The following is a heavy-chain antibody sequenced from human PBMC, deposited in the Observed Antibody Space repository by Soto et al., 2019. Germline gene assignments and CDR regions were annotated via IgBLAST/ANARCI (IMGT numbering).Heavy chain of an antibody. CDR2: IYPGDSDT. CDR3: PRPISNFRYYHDVRAV. CDR1: GDMFTDYW. D-gene: IGHD4-4*01. Sequence: ESLRISCKGSGDMFTDYWIVVLRQLPGKNREWMGIIYPGDSDTRYSPSFQGHVTITVDKSTNTAYLQWNTLRASDTAMYYCPRPISNFRYYHDVRAVSTQRST. J-gene: IGHJ6*02. V-gene: IGHV5-51*01.